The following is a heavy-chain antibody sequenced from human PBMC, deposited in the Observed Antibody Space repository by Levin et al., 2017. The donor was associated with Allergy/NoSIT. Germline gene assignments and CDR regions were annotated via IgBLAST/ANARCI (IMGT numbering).Heavy chain of an antibody. Sequence: TGESLKISCAASGFTFSNAWMSWVRQAPGKGLEWVGRVKSKRDGGTTDYAAPVKGRFTISRDDSKTTLYLQMNSLKTEDTAVYYCTTGPSSSLGRTFDIWGQGTMVTVSS. J-gene: IGHJ3*02. CDR2: VKSKRDGGTT. V-gene: IGHV3-15*01. D-gene: IGHD6-13*01. CDR1: GFTFSNAW. CDR3: TTGPSSSLGRTFDI.